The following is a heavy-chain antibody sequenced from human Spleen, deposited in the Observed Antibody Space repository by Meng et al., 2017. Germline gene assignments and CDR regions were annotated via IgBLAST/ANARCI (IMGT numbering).Heavy chain of an antibody. Sequence: QVQLQQWGAGLLKPSETLSLTCVVYGGSFSGYYWSWIRQPPGKGLEWIGEINHSGSTNYNPSLKSRVTISVDTSKNQFSLKLSSVTAADTAVYYCARKGLGLGFDYWGQGTLVTVSS. D-gene: IGHD6-19*01. J-gene: IGHJ4*02. CDR2: INHSGST. V-gene: IGHV4-34*01. CDR1: GGSFSGYY. CDR3: ARKGLGLGFDY.